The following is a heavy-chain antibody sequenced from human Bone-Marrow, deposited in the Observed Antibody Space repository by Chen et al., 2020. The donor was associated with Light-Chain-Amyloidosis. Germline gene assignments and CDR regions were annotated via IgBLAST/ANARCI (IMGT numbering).Heavy chain of an antibody. CDR3: ARDMRRVEMTTVTTDSYYGMDV. CDR2: ISYDGSNK. V-gene: IGHV3-30*01. CDR1: GFTFSSYA. Sequence: QVQLVESGGGVVQPGRSLRLSCAASGFTFSSYAMHWVRQAPGKGLEWVAVISYDGSNKYYADSVKGRFTISRDNSKNTLYLQMNSLRAEDTAVYYCARDMRRVEMTTVTTDSYYGMDVWGQGTTVTVSS. D-gene: IGHD4-4*01. J-gene: IGHJ6*02.